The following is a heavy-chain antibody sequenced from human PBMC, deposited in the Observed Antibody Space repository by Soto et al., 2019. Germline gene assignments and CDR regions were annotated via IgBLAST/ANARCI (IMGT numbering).Heavy chain of an antibody. CDR3: ATSYGSGGRPFDY. D-gene: IGHD3-10*01. Sequence: QVQLVQSGAEVKKSGSSVRVSCKASGGTFNSYTLSWVRQAPGQRLEWMGRIIPMLSMSTYAQKFQGRVSIIADKSTNTVYLDLSSLRSDDTAIYYCATSYGSGGRPFDYWGQGTLVTVSS. J-gene: IGHJ4*02. CDR2: IIPMLSMS. CDR1: GGTFNSYT. V-gene: IGHV1-69*02.